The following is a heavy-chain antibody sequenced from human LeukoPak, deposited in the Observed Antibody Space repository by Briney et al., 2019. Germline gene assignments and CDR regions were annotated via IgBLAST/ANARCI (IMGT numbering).Heavy chain of an antibody. D-gene: IGHD6-13*01. CDR1: GGSISSSNW. CDR2: IYHSGST. J-gene: IGHJ4*02. CDR3: ARARSSWYFKDYYFDY. V-gene: IGHV4-4*02. Sequence: SGTLSLTCAVSGGSISSSNWWSWVRPPPGKGLEWIGEIYHSGSTNYNPSLKSRVTISVDKSKNQFSLKLSSVTAADTAVYYCARARSSWYFKDYYFDYWGQGTLVTVSS.